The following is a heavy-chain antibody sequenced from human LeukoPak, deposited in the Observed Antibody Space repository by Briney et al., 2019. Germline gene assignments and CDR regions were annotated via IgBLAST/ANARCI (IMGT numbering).Heavy chain of an antibody. CDR1: GYTFTSYY. CDR2: INPSGGST. V-gene: IGHV1-46*01. Sequence: ASVKVSCKASGYTFTSYYMHWVRQAPGQGLEWMGIINPSGGSTSYAQKFQGRVTMTEDTSTDTAYMELSSLRSEDTAVYYCATQRSITMIVVVTFDYWGQGTLVTVSS. J-gene: IGHJ4*02. D-gene: IGHD3-22*01. CDR3: ATQRSITMIVVVTFDY.